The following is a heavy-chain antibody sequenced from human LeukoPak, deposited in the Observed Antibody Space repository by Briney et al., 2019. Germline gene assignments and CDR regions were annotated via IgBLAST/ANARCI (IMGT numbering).Heavy chain of an antibody. CDR1: GFTFSSYA. J-gene: IGHJ4*02. V-gene: IGHV3-23*01. CDR3: AKYLSVAGTSPWDY. CDR2: ISGSGGST. D-gene: IGHD6-19*01. Sequence: QAGGSLRLSCAASGFTFSSYAMSWVRQAPGKGLEWVSAISGSGGSTYYADSVKGRFTISRDNSKNTLYLQMNSLRAEDTAVYYCAKYLSVAGTSPWDYWGQGTLVTVSS.